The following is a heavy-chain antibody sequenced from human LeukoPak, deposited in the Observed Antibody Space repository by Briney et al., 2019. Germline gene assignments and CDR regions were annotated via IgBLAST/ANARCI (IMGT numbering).Heavy chain of an antibody. CDR1: GYSISIGYY. Sequence: PSQTLSLTCAVSGYSISIGYYWGWIRQPPGKGLEWFGGIYHSGSTSYNPYLKSRVTISVDTSKNQFSLTLSSVTAADTAVYYCARDNSDFDYWGQGTLVTVSS. V-gene: IGHV4-38-2*02. D-gene: IGHD4-23*01. J-gene: IGHJ4*02. CDR3: ARDNSDFDY. CDR2: IYHSGST.